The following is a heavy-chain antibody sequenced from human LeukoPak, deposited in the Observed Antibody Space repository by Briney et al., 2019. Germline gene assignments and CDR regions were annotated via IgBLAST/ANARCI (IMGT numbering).Heavy chain of an antibody. CDR3: ARAYCSGGSCYSGFDY. D-gene: IGHD2-15*01. CDR1: GFTFSTYN. J-gene: IGHJ4*01. V-gene: IGHV3-21*04. CDR2: ISSSSSYI. Sequence: GGSLRLSCAASGFTFSTYNMNWVRQAPGKGLEWVSSISSSSSYIYYADSVKGRFTISRDNAKNSLYLQMNSLRAEDTAVYYCARAYCSGGSCYSGFDYWGQGTLITVSS.